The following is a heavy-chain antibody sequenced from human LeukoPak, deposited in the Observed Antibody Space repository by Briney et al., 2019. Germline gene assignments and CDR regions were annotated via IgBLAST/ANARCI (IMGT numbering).Heavy chain of an antibody. CDR1: GFTFSSYT. V-gene: IGHV3-23*01. CDR3: AKEADSAGWFFDN. Sequence: GRSLRLSCAASGFTFSSYTMSWVRQAPGMGLEWVSGISGSGGSTYYSDSVKGRFTFSRDNSKNSLYLQMNNLRVEDTAIYYCAKEADSAGWFFDNWGQGTLVTVSS. CDR2: ISGSGGST. J-gene: IGHJ4*02. D-gene: IGHD6-19*01.